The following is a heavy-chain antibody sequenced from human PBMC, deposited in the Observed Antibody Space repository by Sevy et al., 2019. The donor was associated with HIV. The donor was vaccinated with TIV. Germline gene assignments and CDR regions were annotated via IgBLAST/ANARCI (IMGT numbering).Heavy chain of an antibody. Sequence: GGSLRLSCAASGFTFSSYAMSWVRQAPGKGLEWVPAISGSGGSTYYADSVKGRFTISRDNSKNTLYLQMNSLRAEDTAVYYCAKKGSVVPHYYFDYWGQGTLVTVSS. CDR2: ISGSGGST. CDR1: GFTFSSYA. V-gene: IGHV3-23*01. D-gene: IGHD2-15*01. J-gene: IGHJ4*02. CDR3: AKKGSVVPHYYFDY.